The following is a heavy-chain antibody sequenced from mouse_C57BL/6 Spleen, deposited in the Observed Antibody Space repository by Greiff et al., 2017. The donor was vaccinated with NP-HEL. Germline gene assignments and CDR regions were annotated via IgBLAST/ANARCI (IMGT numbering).Heavy chain of an antibody. V-gene: IGHV1-15*01. Sequence: QVQLQQSGAELVRPGASVTLSCKASGYTFTDYEMHWVKQTPVHGLEWIGAIDPETGGTAYNQKFKGKAILTADKSSSTAYMELRSLSSEDSAVYYCTRGETTVVATYYFDYWGQGTTLTVSS. CDR1: GYTFTDYE. D-gene: IGHD1-1*01. J-gene: IGHJ2*01. CDR3: TRGETTVVATYYFDY. CDR2: IDPETGGT.